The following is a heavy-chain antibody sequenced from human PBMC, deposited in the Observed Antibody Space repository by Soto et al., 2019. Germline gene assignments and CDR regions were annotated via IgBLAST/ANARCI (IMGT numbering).Heavy chain of an antibody. D-gene: IGHD2-8*02. V-gene: IGHV1-3*01. Sequence: QVQLVQSGAEVRKPGASVNISCWASGFTFGDNLINWVRQAPGQSLEWMGWINPDNGNTRHSQTFQGRVTISRHSSASIAYVEGTDLTSEDTAVDYCARAILSVGPRANDAFDVWGQGTMVTVSS. J-gene: IGHJ3*01. CDR2: INPDNGNT. CDR1: GFTFGDNL. CDR3: ARAILSVGPRANDAFDV.